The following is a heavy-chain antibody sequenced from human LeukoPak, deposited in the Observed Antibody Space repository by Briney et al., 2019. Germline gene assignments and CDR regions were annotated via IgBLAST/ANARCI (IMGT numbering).Heavy chain of an antibody. J-gene: IGHJ4*02. CDR3: ARGKESHGHYFHY. V-gene: IGHV1-69*13. CDR1: GGTFNNYA. CDR2: IFPLFETT. Sequence: SVKVSCKASGGTFNNYAISWVRQAPGQGLEWMGGIFPLFETTNYAQRFRGRVTITADESTSTAYMELNSLRTEDTAVYYCARGKESHGHYFHYWGQGTLVTVSS.